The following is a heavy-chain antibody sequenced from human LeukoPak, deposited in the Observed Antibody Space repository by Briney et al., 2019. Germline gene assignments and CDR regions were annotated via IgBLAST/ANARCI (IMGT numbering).Heavy chain of an antibody. V-gene: IGHV3-33*01. J-gene: IGHJ6*02. Sequence: GGSLRLSCAASGFTFSSYGMPWVRQAPGKGLEWVAVIWYDGSNKYYADSVKGRFTISRDNSKDTLYLQMNSPRAEDTAVYYCARETYDFWSGYPLYGMDVWGQGTTVTVSS. CDR1: GFTFSSYG. D-gene: IGHD3-3*01. CDR2: IWYDGSNK. CDR3: ARETYDFWSGYPLYGMDV.